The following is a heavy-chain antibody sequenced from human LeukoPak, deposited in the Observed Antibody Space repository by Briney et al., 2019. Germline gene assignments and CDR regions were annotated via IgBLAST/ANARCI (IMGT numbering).Heavy chain of an antibody. D-gene: IGHD4-23*01. CDR3: VRRAGGYSHPYDY. J-gene: IGHJ4*02. V-gene: IGHV3-53*01. CDR1: GFTVSSNY. Sequence: PGGSLRLSCAVSGFTVSSNYMNWVRQASGKGLEWVSLIYSGGGTYYADSVRGRFTISRDDSKNTLYLQMNSLRAEDTAVYYCVRRAGGYSHPYDYWGQGTLVTVSS. CDR2: IYSGGGT.